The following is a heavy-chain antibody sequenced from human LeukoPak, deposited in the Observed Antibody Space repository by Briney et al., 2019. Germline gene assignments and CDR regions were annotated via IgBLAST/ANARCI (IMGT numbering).Heavy chain of an antibody. CDR1: GYSISSDYY. CDR3: VRDWAHCGGDCYPGY. D-gene: IGHD2-21*02. Sequence: PSETLSLTCAVSGYSISSDYYWGLIRQPPGKGPEWIWSIYHTGRTYYNPSLKSRVTISIDTSKSQFSLKLRSVTAADTAVYYCVRDWAHCGGDCYPGYWGQGTLVTVSS. CDR2: IYHTGRT. V-gene: IGHV4-38-2*02. J-gene: IGHJ4*02.